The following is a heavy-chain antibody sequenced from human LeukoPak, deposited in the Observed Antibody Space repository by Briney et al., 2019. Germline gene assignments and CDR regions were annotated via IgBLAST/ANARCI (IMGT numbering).Heavy chain of an antibody. CDR1: GFTFSSYG. J-gene: IGHJ4*02. CDR2: ISYDGSNK. Sequence: GGSLRLSCAASGFTFSSYGMHWVRQAPGKGLEWVAVISYDGSNKYYADSVKGRFTISRDNSKNTLYLQMNSLRAEDTAVYYCARDFGSGSLDCWGQGTLVAVSS. V-gene: IGHV3-30*03. CDR3: ARDFGSGSLDC. D-gene: IGHD3-10*01.